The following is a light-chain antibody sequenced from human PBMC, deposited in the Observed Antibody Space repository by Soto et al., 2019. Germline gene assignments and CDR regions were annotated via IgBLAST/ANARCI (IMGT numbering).Light chain of an antibody. Sequence: QSVLTQPPSLSGTPGQTVTISCIGSTSNIASAIVHWYQQLPGTAPKHLIYMNSQRPSGVPDRFSGSKSGTSASLVITGLRPEDEADYYCQSYDSSLSGYVFGTGTKLTVL. CDR2: MNS. V-gene: IGLV1-47*01. CDR1: TSNIASAI. J-gene: IGLJ1*01. CDR3: QSYDSSLSGYV.